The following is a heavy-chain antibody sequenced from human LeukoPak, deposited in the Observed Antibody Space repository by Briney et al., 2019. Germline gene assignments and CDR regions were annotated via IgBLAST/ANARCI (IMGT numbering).Heavy chain of an antibody. CDR2: IRYDGSNK. J-gene: IGHJ4*02. D-gene: IGHD1-26*01. Sequence: GGSLRLSCAASGLTFSSYGMHWVRQAPGKGLEWVAFIRYDGSNKYYADSVKGRFTISRDNSKNTLYLQMNSLRAEDTAVYYCAKGSPLGPLDYWGQGTLVTVSS. V-gene: IGHV3-30*02. CDR1: GLTFSSYG. CDR3: AKGSPLGPLDY.